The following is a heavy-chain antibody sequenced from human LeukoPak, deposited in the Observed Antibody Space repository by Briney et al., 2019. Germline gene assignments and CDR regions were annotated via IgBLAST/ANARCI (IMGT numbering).Heavy chain of an antibody. CDR2: ISGSGGST. Sequence: GGSLRLSCAASGFTFSSNAMSWVRQAPGKGLEWVSGISGSGGSTYYADSVKGRFTISRDNSKNTLYLQMNSLRDEDTAVYYCARDLGERYYFDYWGQGTLVTVSS. V-gene: IGHV3-23*01. J-gene: IGHJ4*02. D-gene: IGHD1-1*01. CDR3: ARDLGERYYFDY. CDR1: GFTFSSNA.